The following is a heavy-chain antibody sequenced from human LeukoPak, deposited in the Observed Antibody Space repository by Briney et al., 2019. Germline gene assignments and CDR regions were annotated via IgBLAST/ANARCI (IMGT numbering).Heavy chain of an antibody. J-gene: IGHJ6*02. CDR3: ARGYCSGGSCYSYGMDV. Sequence: SETLSLTCTVSGGSISSSSYYWGWIRQPPGKGLEWIGSIYDSGSTYYNPSLKSRVTISVDRSKNQFSLKLSSVTAADTAVYYCARGYCSGGSCYSYGMDVWGQGTTVTVSS. D-gene: IGHD2-15*01. V-gene: IGHV4-39*07. CDR2: IYDSGST. CDR1: GGSISSSSYY.